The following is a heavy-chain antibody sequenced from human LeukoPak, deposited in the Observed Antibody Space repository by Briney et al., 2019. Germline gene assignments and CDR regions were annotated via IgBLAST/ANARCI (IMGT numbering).Heavy chain of an antibody. V-gene: IGHV4-39*07. D-gene: IGHD3-3*01. CDR2: KSYSGST. CDR3: ARVSYDFWSGYSTQFDY. Sequence: PSETLSLTCTVSDGSINWGWIRQPPRKGLEWVGSKSYSGSTFYSPSLKSRVTMSVGTSKNQFSLKLSSVTAADTAVYYCARVSYDFWSGYSTQFDYWGQGTLVTVSS. J-gene: IGHJ4*02. CDR1: DGSIN.